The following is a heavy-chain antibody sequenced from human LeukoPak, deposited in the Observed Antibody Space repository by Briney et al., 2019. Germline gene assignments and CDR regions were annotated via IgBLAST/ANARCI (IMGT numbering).Heavy chain of an antibody. Sequence: SETLSLTCTVSGGSISSYYWSWIRQPPGKGLEWIGYIYYSGSTNYNPSLKSRVTISVDTSKNQFSLKLGSVTAADTAVYYCARFRGDYSSSSSDYWGQGTLVTVSS. CDR2: IYYSGST. D-gene: IGHD6-6*01. J-gene: IGHJ4*02. CDR3: ARFRGDYSSSSSDY. CDR1: GGSISSYY. V-gene: IGHV4-59*12.